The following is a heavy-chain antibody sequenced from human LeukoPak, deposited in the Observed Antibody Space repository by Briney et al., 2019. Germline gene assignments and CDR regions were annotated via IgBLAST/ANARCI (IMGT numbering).Heavy chain of an antibody. D-gene: IGHD2-8*01. V-gene: IGHV3-30*02. J-gene: IGHJ4*02. CDR1: GFTFSSYG. CDR3: AKDFTGGVLMVYARQPIGY. CDR2: IRYDGSNK. Sequence: GGSLRLSCAASGFTFSSYGMHWVRQAPGKGLGWVAFIRYDGSNKYYADSVKGRFTISRDNSKNTLYLQMNSLRAEDTAVYYCAKDFTGGVLMVYARQPIGYWGQGTLVTVSS.